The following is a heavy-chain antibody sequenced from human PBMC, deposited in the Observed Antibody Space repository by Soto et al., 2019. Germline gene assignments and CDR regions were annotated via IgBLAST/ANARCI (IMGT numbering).Heavy chain of an antibody. CDR3: VRDTRFYFDGSGQHY. CDR1: GYTFTSHD. V-gene: IGHV1-18*01. Sequence: QVQLVQSGAEVKKPGASVKVSCKASGYTFTSHDISWVRQAPGQGLEWMGWISPYNGNTNYAQRLQGRVTMTADTAXXTADRELRSLRADDTAVYYCVRDTRFYFDGSGQHYWGQGTLVTVSS. J-gene: IGHJ4*02. CDR2: ISPYNGNT. D-gene: IGHD3-22*01.